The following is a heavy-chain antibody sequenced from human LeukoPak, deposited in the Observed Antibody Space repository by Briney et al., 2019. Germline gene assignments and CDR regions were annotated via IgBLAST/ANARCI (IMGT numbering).Heavy chain of an antibody. CDR2: INPDGSGK. CDR1: GFRLSGYW. CDR3: AGGAN. J-gene: IGHJ4*02. V-gene: IGHV3-7*04. Sequence: GGSLRLSCEPSGFRLSGYWLNWVRQAPGQGREWVANINPDGSGKYYVDSVKGRFAISRDDDKNSLYLQMNRLRAEDTAVYYCAGGANWGQGTPVTVSS.